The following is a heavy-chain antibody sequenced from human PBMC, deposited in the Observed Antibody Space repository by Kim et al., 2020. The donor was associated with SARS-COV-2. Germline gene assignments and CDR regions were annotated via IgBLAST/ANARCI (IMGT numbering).Heavy chain of an antibody. CDR2: ISYDGSNK. CDR3: AKDVWFGD. Sequence: GGSLRLSCAASGITFSSYGMHWVRQAPGKGLEWVAVISYDGSNKYYADSVKGRFTISRDNSKNTLYLQMNSLRAEDTAVYYCAKDVWFGDWGQGTLVTFSS. CDR1: GITFSSYG. J-gene: IGHJ4*02. D-gene: IGHD3-10*01. V-gene: IGHV3-30*18.